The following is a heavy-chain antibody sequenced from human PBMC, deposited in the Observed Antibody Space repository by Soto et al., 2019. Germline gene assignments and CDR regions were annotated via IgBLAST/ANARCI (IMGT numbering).Heavy chain of an antibody. J-gene: IGHJ6*03. CDR3: ARVDSSSWILNYYYYMDV. Sequence: SETLSLTCTVSGGSISSGGYYWSWIRQHPGKGLEWIGYIYYSGSTYYKPSLKSRVTISVDTSKNQFSLKLSSVTAADTAVYYCARVDSSSWILNYYYYMDVWGKGTTVTVSS. V-gene: IGHV4-31*03. D-gene: IGHD6-13*01. CDR1: GGSISSGGYY. CDR2: IYYSGST.